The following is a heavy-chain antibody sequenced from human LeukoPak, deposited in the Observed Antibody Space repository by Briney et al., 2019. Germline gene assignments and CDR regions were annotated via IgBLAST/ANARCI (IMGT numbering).Heavy chain of an antibody. CDR2: ISSSSSYI. J-gene: IGHJ4*02. CDR3: AKAPIAVAGTVGYFDY. Sequence: PGGSLRLSCAASGFTFSSYSMNWVRQAPGKGLEWVSSISSSSSYIYYADSVKGRFTISRDNAKNSLYLQMNSLRAEDTAVYYCAKAPIAVAGTVGYFDYWGQGTLVTVSS. V-gene: IGHV3-21*01. D-gene: IGHD6-19*01. CDR1: GFTFSSYS.